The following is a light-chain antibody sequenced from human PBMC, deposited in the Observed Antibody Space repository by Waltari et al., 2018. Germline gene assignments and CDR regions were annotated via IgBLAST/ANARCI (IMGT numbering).Light chain of an antibody. Sequence: QSVLTQPPSASETPGQRVTISCSGSNANLGSNYLYWYQQLPGTAPKLLLHRNTQRPPGGPDRCSASKSGTSASLAIAGLRSEDEAIYYCASWDDSHYVFGPGTQVTVL. V-gene: IGLV1-47*01. CDR1: NANLGSNY. J-gene: IGLJ1*01. CDR3: ASWDDSHYV. CDR2: RNT.